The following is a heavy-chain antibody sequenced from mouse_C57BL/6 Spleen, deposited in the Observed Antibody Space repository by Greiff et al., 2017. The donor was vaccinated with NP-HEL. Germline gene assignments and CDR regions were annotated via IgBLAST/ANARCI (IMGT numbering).Heavy chain of an antibody. CDR1: GFTFSDYG. CDR3: ASLDYYGSSPWFAY. V-gene: IGHV5-15*01. J-gene: IGHJ3*01. Sequence: EVKLMESGGGLVQPGGSLKLSCAASGFTFSDYGMAWVRQAPRKGPEWVAFISNLAYSIYYADTVTGRFTISRENAKNTLYLEMSSLRSEDTAMYYCASLDYYGSSPWFAYWGQGTLVTVSA. D-gene: IGHD1-1*01. CDR2: ISNLAYSI.